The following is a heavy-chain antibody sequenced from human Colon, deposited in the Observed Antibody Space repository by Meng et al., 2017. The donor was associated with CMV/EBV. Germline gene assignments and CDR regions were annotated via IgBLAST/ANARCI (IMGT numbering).Heavy chain of an antibody. V-gene: IGHV4-34*01. Sequence: GSLRLSCAVYGGSFSGYYWSWIRQPPGKGPEWIGEINHSGSTNYNPSLKSRVTISVDTSKNQFSLKLSSVTAADTAVYYCARGTSSGSYHFDYWGQGTLVTVSS. D-gene: IGHD1-26*01. CDR1: GGSFSGYY. CDR2: INHSGST. CDR3: ARGTSSGSYHFDY. J-gene: IGHJ4*02.